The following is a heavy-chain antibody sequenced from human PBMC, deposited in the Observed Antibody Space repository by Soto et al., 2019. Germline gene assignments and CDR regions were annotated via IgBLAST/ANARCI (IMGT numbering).Heavy chain of an antibody. CDR2: ISYDGSNK. D-gene: IGHD6-19*01. CDR3: ARGGYKQWLALKPRGMDV. J-gene: IGHJ6*02. CDR1: GFTFSSYA. Sequence: QVQLVESGGGVVQPGRSLRLSCAASGFTFSSYAMHWVRQAPGKGLEWVAVISYDGSNKYYGDSVKGRFTISRDNSKNTLYLQMNSLRAEDTAVYYCARGGYKQWLALKPRGMDVWGQGTTVTVSS. V-gene: IGHV3-30-3*01.